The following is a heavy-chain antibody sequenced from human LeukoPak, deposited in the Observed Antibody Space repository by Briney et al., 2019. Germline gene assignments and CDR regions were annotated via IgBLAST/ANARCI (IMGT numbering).Heavy chain of an antibody. V-gene: IGHV4-59*08. CDR1: GGSISSYH. J-gene: IGHJ5*02. CDR2: IYYSGST. CDR3: ARPYYYDSRIDP. Sequence: PSETLSLTCTVPGGSISSYHWSWIRQLPGKGLEWIGYIYYSGSTNYNPSLKSRVTISVDTSKNQFSLKLSSVTAADTAVYYCARPYYYDSRIDPWGQGTLVTVSS. D-gene: IGHD3-22*01.